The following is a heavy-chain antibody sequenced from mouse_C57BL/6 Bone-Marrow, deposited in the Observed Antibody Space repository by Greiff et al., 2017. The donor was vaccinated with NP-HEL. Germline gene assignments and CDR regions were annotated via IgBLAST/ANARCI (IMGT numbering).Heavy chain of an antibody. D-gene: IGHD2-4*01. CDR1: GFNIKDDY. CDR2: IDPDNGDT. Sequence: EVQVVESGAELVRPGASVKLSCTASGFNIKDDYMHWVKQRPEQGLEWIGRIDPDNGDTEYASKFQGKATITADTSSNTAYLQLSSLTSEDTAVSYYTTRSDYSYYFDFWGQGTTLTVSA. V-gene: IGHV14-4*01. J-gene: IGHJ2*01. CDR3: TTRSDYSYYFDF.